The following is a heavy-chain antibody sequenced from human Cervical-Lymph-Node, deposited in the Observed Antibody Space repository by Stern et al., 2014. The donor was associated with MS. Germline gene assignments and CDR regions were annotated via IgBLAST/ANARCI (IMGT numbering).Heavy chain of an antibody. CDR3: ARGSDT. CDR1: GFTFSSYW. Sequence: EVQLVESGGGLVQPGGSLRLSCAASGFTFSSYWLNWVRQAPGKGLEWVANIKEDGSETSYVDSVKGRFTISRDNAKNSLYLQMNSLRAEDTAVYYCARGSDTWGQGTLVTVSS. V-gene: IGHV3-7*01. J-gene: IGHJ5*02. CDR2: IKEDGSET. D-gene: IGHD2-15*01.